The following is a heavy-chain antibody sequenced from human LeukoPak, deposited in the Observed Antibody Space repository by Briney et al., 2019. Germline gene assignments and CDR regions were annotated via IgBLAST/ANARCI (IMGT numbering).Heavy chain of an antibody. D-gene: IGHD6-25*01. Sequence: PGGSLRLSXAASGFTFSSYSMNWVRQAPGKGLEWVSSISSSSSYIYYADSVKGRFTTSRDNAKNSLYLQMNSLRAEDTAVYYCARISGSPPDYWGQGTLVTVSS. CDR2: ISSSSSYI. CDR1: GFTFSSYS. J-gene: IGHJ4*02. CDR3: ARISGSPPDY. V-gene: IGHV3-21*01.